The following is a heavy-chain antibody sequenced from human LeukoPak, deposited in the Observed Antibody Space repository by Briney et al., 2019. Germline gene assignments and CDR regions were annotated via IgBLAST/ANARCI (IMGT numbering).Heavy chain of an antibody. CDR2: IIPIFGTA. J-gene: IGHJ6*02. V-gene: IGHV1-69*13. CDR3: ARSEYYYDSSGLQSYYYGMDV. Sequence: SVKVSCKASGGTFSSYAISWVRQAPGQGLEWMGGIIPIFGTANYAQKFQGRVTITADESTSTAYMELSSLRSEDTAVYYCARSEYYYDSSGLQSYYYGMDVWGQGTTVTVSS. CDR1: GGTFSSYA. D-gene: IGHD3-22*01.